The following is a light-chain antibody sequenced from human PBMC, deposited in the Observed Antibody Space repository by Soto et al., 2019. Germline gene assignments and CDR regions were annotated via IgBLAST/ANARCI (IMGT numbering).Light chain of an antibody. CDR2: WAS. Sequence: IVLTQSPDYLAVSLGETATMKCKSSQSVLYSSNNNRDYLAWYQQKPGQPPKVLIYWASTRESGVPDRFTGSGSGPDFTLTITNVQAEDVAVYYCQQFYSTPRALTFGGGTRVEI. CDR3: QQFYSTPRALT. J-gene: IGKJ4*01. V-gene: IGKV4-1*01. CDR1: QSVLYSSNNNRDY.